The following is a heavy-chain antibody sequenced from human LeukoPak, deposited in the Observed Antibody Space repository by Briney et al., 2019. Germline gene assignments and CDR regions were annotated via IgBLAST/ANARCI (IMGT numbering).Heavy chain of an antibody. CDR2: MHPNSGGT. CDR3: ARHTTIFGVAIIDI. CDR1: GYTFTDYY. V-gene: IGHV1-2*02. J-gene: IGHJ3*02. Sequence: PVASVTVSCMASGYTFTDYYMHWRRQAPGQGLEWMGWMHPNSGGTNYAHKFQGRVTMTRDTSISTAYMDLSSLRSDDTAVYYCARHTTIFGVAIIDIWGQGTMVTVSS. D-gene: IGHD3-3*01.